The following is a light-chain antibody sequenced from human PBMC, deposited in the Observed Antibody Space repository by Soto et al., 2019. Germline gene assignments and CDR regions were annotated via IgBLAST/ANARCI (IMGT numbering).Light chain of an antibody. CDR2: DVS. CDR3: QQRSNWPLMYT. Sequence: EIVLTQSPATLSLSPGERATLSCRASQSVSSYLAWYQQKPGQAPRLLIYDVSNRATGIPARFSGSGSGTDFTLTISSLEPEDFADYYCQQRSNWPLMYTFGQGTKLEIK. V-gene: IGKV3-11*01. J-gene: IGKJ2*01. CDR1: QSVSSY.